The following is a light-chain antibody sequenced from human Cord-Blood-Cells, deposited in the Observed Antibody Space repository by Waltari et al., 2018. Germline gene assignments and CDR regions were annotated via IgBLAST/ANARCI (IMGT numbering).Light chain of an antibody. Sequence: ESVLTQSPATPSGAPGERATRSCRASQRVSSYLAWYAQKPGQAPRLLIYDASNRAPGLPARFSGRGSGPDFPLTIRSLEPADFAVYYCQQRSNWPLTFGGGTKVEIK. CDR1: QRVSSY. J-gene: IGKJ4*01. V-gene: IGKV3-11*01. CDR3: QQRSNWPLT. CDR2: DAS.